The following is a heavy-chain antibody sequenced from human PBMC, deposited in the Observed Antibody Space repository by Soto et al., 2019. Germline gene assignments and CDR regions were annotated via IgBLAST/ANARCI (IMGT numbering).Heavy chain of an antibody. CDR3: ASGWMEAFDN. CDR2: IYYSGST. CDR1: GDSIKTHY. Sequence: PSETLSLTCNVSGDSIKTHYWSWIRQPPGKGLEWIGYIYYSGSTLYSPPLKRRVTISADTAENQFSLRLTSLTAADTAVYYCASGWMEAFDNWGQGTLVTVSS. J-gene: IGHJ4*02. V-gene: IGHV4-59*11. D-gene: IGHD2-2*03.